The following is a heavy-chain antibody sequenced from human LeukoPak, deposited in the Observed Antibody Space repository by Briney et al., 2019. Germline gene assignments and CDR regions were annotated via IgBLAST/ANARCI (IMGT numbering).Heavy chain of an antibody. CDR3: ARDYRGYSGYTYYYYYYGMDV. CDR1: GFTFSSYG. J-gene: IGHJ6*02. V-gene: IGHV3-33*01. Sequence: GGSLRLSCAASGFTFSSYGMHWVRQAPGKGLEWVAVMWYDGSNKYYADSVKGRFTISRDNSKNTLYLQMNSLRAEDTAVYYCARDYRGYSGYTYYYYYYGMDVWGQGTTVTVSS. CDR2: MWYDGSNK. D-gene: IGHD5-12*01.